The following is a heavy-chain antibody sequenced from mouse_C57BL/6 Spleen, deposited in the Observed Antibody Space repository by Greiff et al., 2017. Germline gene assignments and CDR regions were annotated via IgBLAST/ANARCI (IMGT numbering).Heavy chain of an antibody. V-gene: IGHV14-3*01. CDR1: GFNIKNTY. J-gene: IGHJ4*01. CDR3: ASGPGTDAMDY. D-gene: IGHD4-1*01. CDR2: IAPANGNP. Sequence: EVQLQQSVAELVRPGASVKLSCTASGFNIKNTYMHWVKQRPEQGLEWIGRIAPANGNPKYAPKFQGKATITAEPSSNTASLQLSSLTSEDTAIYYCASGPGTDAMDYWGQGTSVTVSS.